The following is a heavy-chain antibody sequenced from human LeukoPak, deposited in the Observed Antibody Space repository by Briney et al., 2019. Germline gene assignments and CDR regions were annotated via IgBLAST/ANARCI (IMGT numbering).Heavy chain of an antibody. Sequence: GGSLRLSCAASGFTFSGYGMHWVRQAPGKGLEWVAFIRYDGSNKYYADSVKGRFTISRDNSKNTLYLQMNSLRAEDTAVYYCAKGGYYDFWSGYYPTYYYYYMDVWGKGTTVTVSS. CDR1: GFTFSGYG. J-gene: IGHJ6*03. CDR3: AKGGYYDFWSGYYPTYYYYYMDV. V-gene: IGHV3-30*02. D-gene: IGHD3-3*01. CDR2: IRYDGSNK.